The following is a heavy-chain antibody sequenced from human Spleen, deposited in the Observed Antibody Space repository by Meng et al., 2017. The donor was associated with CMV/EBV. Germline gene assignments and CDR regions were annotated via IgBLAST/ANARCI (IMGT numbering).Heavy chain of an antibody. CDR2: IRSKPNTYAT. Sequence: GGSLRLSCAASGFTFSGSAMHRVRQASGKGLEWVGRIRSKPNTYATAYAASVKGRFTISRDDSKNTAYLQMNSLKTEDTAVYYCIRHELGHSNTPVAYWGQGTLVTVSS. CDR1: GFTFSGSA. J-gene: IGHJ4*02. V-gene: IGHV3-73*01. CDR3: IRHELGHSNTPVAY. D-gene: IGHD4-11*01.